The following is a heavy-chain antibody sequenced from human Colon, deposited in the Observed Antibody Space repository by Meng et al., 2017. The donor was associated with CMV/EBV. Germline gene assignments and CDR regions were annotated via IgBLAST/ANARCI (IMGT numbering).Heavy chain of an antibody. V-gene: IGHV4-34*01. J-gene: IGHJ6*02. Sequence: GSLRLSCSVYNGSFSGYYWNWIRQFPGKGLEWIGEINHSGSTNYNPSLQSRVTISLDKSKTQFSLRLSSVTAADTAVYYCARDTLRFLEYQFHYYGMDVWGLGTTVTVSS. CDR2: INHSGST. CDR3: ARDTLRFLEYQFHYYGMDV. CDR1: NGSFSGYY. D-gene: IGHD3-3*01.